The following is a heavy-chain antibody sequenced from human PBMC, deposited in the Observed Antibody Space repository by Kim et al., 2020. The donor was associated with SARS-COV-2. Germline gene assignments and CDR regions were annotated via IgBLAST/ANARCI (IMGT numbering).Heavy chain of an antibody. CDR1: GFTFSNHA. V-gene: IGHV3-33*03. J-gene: IGHJ4*02. Sequence: GGSLRLSCAASGFTFSNHAMHWVRQAPGKGLEWVGIIWNDGSYAYYGDSVKGRFTISRDNSKNTLYLQLNNLRVEDTAVYYCAKAYSGGPGCFYMDFWGLGTLVTVSS. CDR3: AKAYSGGPGCFYMDF. D-gene: IGHD2-15*01. CDR2: IWNDGSYA.